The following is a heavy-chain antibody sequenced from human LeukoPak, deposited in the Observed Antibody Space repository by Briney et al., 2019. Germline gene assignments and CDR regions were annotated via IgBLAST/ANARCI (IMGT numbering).Heavy chain of an antibody. CDR3: ARDGVEHDDVEYSQH. Sequence: TGGSLRLSWAASGFTFSTYEMNWVRQAPGKGLEWVSYISSSGSIIHYADSVKGRFTIYRDNAKNSLYLQMNSLRAEDTAVYYCARDGVEHDDVEYSQHWGQGTLVSVSS. CDR1: GFTFSTYE. CDR2: ISSSGSII. V-gene: IGHV3-48*03. J-gene: IGHJ1*01. D-gene: IGHD3-10*01.